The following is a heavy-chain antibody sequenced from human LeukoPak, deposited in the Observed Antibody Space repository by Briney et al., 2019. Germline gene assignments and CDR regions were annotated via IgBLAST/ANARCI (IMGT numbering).Heavy chain of an antibody. D-gene: IGHD5-18*01. CDR1: GFTVSSNY. CDR2: ICSSSST. CDR3: ARLHRGYSYGYYFDY. J-gene: IGHJ4*02. V-gene: IGHV3-66*04. Sequence: GGSLRLSCAASGFTVSSNYTNWVRQAPGKGLEWVSAICSSSSTYYADSVKGRFTISRDNSKNSLYLQMNSLRAEDTAVYYCARLHRGYSYGYYFDYWGQGTLVTVSS.